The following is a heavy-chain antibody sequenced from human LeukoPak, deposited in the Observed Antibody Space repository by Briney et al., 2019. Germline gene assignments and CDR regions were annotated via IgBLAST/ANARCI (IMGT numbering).Heavy chain of an antibody. CDR3: ARGANDDILTGYLDY. Sequence: GGSLRLSCATSGFKFSSYTMNWVRQAPGKGLEWVSSISSSSSYIYYADSLKGRFTISRDNARNSLYLQINSLRAEDTAVYYCARGANDDILTGYLDYWGQGTLVTVSS. CDR1: GFKFSSYT. D-gene: IGHD3-9*01. V-gene: IGHV3-21*01. CDR2: ISSSSSYI. J-gene: IGHJ4*02.